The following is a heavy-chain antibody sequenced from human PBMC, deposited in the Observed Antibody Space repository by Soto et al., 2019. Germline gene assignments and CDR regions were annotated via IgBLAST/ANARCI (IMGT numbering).Heavy chain of an antibody. CDR3: ARTRSSGYYEWAEMSYSWFDP. CDR2: IFHSGIT. Sequence: SETLSLTCTVSGGSMSKDFWSWIRQPPGKGLEWIGYIFHSGITNYNPSLKSRVTISIDTSKNQFSLKVTSVTAADTAVYYCARTRSSGYYEWAEMSYSWFDPWGQGTLVTVSS. D-gene: IGHD6-19*01. J-gene: IGHJ5*02. CDR1: GGSMSKDF. V-gene: IGHV4-59*01.